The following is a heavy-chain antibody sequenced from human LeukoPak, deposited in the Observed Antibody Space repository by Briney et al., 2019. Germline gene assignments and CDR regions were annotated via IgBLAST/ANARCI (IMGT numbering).Heavy chain of an antibody. V-gene: IGHV1-69*04. Sequence: SVKVSCKASGGTFSSYAISWVRQAPGQGLEWMGRIIPILGVANYAQKFQGRVTITADKSTSTAYMELSSLRSEDTAVYYCARPRYDSSGYDAFDIWGQGTMVTVSS. J-gene: IGHJ3*02. CDR1: GGTFSSYA. D-gene: IGHD3-22*01. CDR3: ARPRYDSSGYDAFDI. CDR2: IIPILGVA.